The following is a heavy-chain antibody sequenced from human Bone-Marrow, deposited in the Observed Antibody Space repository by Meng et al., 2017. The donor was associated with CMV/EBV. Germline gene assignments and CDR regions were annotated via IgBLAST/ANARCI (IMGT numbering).Heavy chain of an antibody. CDR2: ISYDGSNK. Sequence: GGSLRLSCAASGFTFSSYAMHWVRQAPGKGLEWVAVISYDGSNKYYADSVKGRFTISRDNSKNTVVLRMSSLRAEDTAVYYCIRGGDFNYWGQGKLVTVSS. J-gene: IGHJ4*02. V-gene: IGHV3-30*14. CDR3: IRGGDFNY. D-gene: IGHD2-21*01. CDR1: GFTFSSYA.